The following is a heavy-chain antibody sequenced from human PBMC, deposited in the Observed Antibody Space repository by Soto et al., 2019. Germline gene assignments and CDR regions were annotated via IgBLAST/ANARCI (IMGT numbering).Heavy chain of an antibody. Sequence: QITLKESGPTLVKPTQTLTLTCSFSGFSLTSTGVAVDWIRQPPGKALEWLALIYWDDDKRYSPSLKNRLTITKHTSKNQVLLTMTNINPVDTGTYYCVLREVLHSLGGAQNWFDPWGQGTLVTVSS. J-gene: IGHJ5*02. CDR2: IYWDDDK. CDR3: VLREVLHSLGGAQNWFDP. CDR1: GFSLTSTGVA. V-gene: IGHV2-5*02. D-gene: IGHD2-15*01.